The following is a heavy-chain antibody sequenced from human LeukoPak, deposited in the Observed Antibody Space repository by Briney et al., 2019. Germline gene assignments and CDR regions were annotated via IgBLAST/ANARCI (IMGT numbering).Heavy chain of an antibody. CDR2: ISSSSSYI. CDR1: GFTFSSYS. V-gene: IGHV3-21*01. D-gene: IGHD6-6*01. J-gene: IGHJ4*02. CDR3: ARDEQLGGVQNFDY. Sequence: GGSLRLSCAASGFTFSSYSMNWVRQAPGKGLEWVSSISSSSSYIYYADSVKGRFTISRDNAKNSPYLQMNSLRAEDTAVYYCARDEQLGGVQNFDYWGQGTLVTVSS.